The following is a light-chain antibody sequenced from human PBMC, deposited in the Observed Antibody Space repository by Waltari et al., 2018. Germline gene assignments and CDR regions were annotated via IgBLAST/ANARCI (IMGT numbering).Light chain of an antibody. CDR1: SSNIGHNY. Sequence: QSVLTQPPSVSAAPGQRVTISCSGGSSNIGHNYVSWYRHFPGTAPTLLIYEDSERPSGIPGRFSGSKSGTSATLDITGLQAGDEADYYCGTWDSSLSGAVFGGGTHLTVL. CDR2: EDS. CDR3: GTWDSSLSGAV. V-gene: IGLV1-51*02. J-gene: IGLJ7*01.